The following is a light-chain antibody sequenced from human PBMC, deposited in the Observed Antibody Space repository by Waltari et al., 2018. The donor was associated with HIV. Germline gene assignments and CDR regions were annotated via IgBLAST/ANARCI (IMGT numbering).Light chain of an antibody. CDR2: LNSDGSY. V-gene: IGLV4-69*01. J-gene: IGLJ2*01. CDR3: QTWTTGIVL. Sequence: QLVLTQSPSASASLRASVKLTCTLSSGPSNYAIACHKHQPEKGPRYLMRLNSDGSYLKGDGIPDRFSGSSSGAERYLIISSLQSEDEADYYCQTWTTGIVLFGGGTKLTVL. CDR1: SGPSNYA.